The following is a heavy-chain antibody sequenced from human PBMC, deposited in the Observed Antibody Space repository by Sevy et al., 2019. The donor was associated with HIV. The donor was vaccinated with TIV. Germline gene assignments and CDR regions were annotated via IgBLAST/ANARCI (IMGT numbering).Heavy chain of an antibody. CDR1: RYTLSEVS. CDR3: VIGDTPRLTGSGTRLKDQSLNYFEF. Sequence: ASVKVSCNVPRYTLSEVSMHWVRQAHGKGLEWMGGFVPEDGEIVFAQKFQGRVTVAEDTLTDTAYLEVTNLRSEDTATYFCVIGDTPRLTGSGTRLKDQSLNYFEFWGQGTLVTVSS. J-gene: IGHJ4*02. V-gene: IGHV1-24*01. CDR2: FVPEDGEI. D-gene: IGHD3-16*02.